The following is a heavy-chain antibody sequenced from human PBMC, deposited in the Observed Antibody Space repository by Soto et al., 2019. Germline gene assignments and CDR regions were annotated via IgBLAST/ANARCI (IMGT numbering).Heavy chain of an antibody. CDR2: IYYSGST. D-gene: IGHD2-2*01. CDR1: GGSISSSSYY. CDR3: ARLTPKWGSTSRFFDY. V-gene: IGHV4-39*01. J-gene: IGHJ4*02. Sequence: GSLSLTCTVSGGSISSSSYYWGWIRQPPGKGLEWIGSIYYSGSTYYNPSLKSRVTISVDTSKNQFSLKLSSVTAADTAVYYCARLTPKWGSTSRFFDYWGQGTLVTVSS.